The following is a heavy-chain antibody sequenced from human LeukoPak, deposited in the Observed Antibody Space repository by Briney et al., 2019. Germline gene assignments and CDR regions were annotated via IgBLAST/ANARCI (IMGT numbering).Heavy chain of an antibody. CDR3: AKDLMTTGRGYFDY. Sequence: PGGSLRLSCAASGFTFSSYAMSWVRQAPGKGLEWVSAISGSGGSIYYADSVKGRFTISRDNSKNTLYLQINSLRAEDTAVYYCAKDLMTTGRGYFDYWGQGTLVTVSS. V-gene: IGHV3-23*01. J-gene: IGHJ4*02. CDR1: GFTFSSYA. CDR2: ISGSGGSI. D-gene: IGHD4-17*01.